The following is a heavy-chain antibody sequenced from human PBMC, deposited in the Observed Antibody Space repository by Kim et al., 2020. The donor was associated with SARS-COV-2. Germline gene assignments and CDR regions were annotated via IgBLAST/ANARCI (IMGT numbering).Heavy chain of an antibody. J-gene: IGHJ6*02. CDR3: RTWIQLWLGGMDV. Sequence: GGSLRLSCAASGFTFSGSAMHWVRQASGKGLEWVGRIRSKANSYATAYAASVKGKFTISRDDSKNTAYLQMNSLKTEDTAVYYCRTWIQLWLGGMDVWVQGTTVIVSS. CDR2: IRSKANSYAT. D-gene: IGHD5-18*01. CDR1: GFTFSGSA. V-gene: IGHV3-73*01.